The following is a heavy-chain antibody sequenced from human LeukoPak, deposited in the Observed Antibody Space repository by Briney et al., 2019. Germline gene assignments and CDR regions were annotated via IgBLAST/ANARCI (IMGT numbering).Heavy chain of an antibody. D-gene: IGHD3-22*01. CDR2: THYSGAT. Sequence: NPSETLSLTCTVSGYSIGSGYYWSWLRQPPGKGLEYIGYTHYSGATNYNPSLKSRVTISVDTSKNQFSLKLSSVTAADTAVYYCARDPSYDSSGYAFDIWGQGTMVTVSS. CDR3: ARDPSYDSSGYAFDI. J-gene: IGHJ3*02. CDR1: GYSIGSGYY. V-gene: IGHV4-61*01.